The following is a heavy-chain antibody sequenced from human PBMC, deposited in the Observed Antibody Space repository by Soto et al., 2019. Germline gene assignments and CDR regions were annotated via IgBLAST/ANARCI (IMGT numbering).Heavy chain of an antibody. Sequence: PSETLSLTCTVSGGSISSGDYYWSWIRQPPGKGLEWIGYIYYSGSTYYNPSLKSRVTISVDTSKNQFSLKLSSVTAADTVVYYCARVGDSSGYREGDAFDIWGQGTMVTVS. V-gene: IGHV4-30-4*01. J-gene: IGHJ3*02. CDR3: ARVGDSSGYREGDAFDI. CDR1: GGSISSGDYY. CDR2: IYYSGST. D-gene: IGHD3-22*01.